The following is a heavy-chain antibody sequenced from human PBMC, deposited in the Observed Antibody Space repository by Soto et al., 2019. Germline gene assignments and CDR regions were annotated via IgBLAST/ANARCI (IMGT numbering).Heavy chain of an antibody. Sequence: GGSLRLSCAASGFTFSDYYMSWIRQAPGKGLEWVSYISSDSSTINYADSVKGRFTISRDNAKNSLYLQMNSLRAEDTAVYYCARRNWNYSFDYWGQGTLVTVSS. V-gene: IGHV3-11*01. CDR2: ISSDSSTI. CDR3: ARRNWNYSFDY. J-gene: IGHJ4*02. CDR1: GFTFSDYY. D-gene: IGHD1-7*01.